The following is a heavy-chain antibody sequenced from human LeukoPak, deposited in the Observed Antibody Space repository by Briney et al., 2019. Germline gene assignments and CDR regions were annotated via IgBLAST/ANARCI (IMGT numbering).Heavy chain of an antibody. CDR1: GGTFSSYA. J-gene: IGHJ6*03. V-gene: IGHV1-69*01. CDR3: ARGHCSGGSCYLYYYYYYMDV. CDR2: IIPVFGTA. Sequence: SVRVSCKASGGTFSSYAISWVRQAPGQGLEWMGGIIPVFGTANYAQKFQGRVTITADESTSTAYMELSSLRSEDTAVYYCARGHCSGGSCYLYYYYYYMDVWGKGTTVTVSS. D-gene: IGHD2-15*01.